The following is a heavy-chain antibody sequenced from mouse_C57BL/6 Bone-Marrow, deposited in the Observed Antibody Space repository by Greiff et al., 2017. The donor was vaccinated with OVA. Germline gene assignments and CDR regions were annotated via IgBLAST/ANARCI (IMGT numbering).Heavy chain of an antibody. CDR3: AREAFSGYGFDY. Sequence: EVKLMESGGGLVKPGGSLKLSCAASGFTFSSYAMSWVRQTPEKRLEWVATISDGGSYTYYPDNVKGRFTISRANAKNNLYLQMSHLKSEDTAMYDCAREAFSGYGFDYGGQGTTLTVSA. V-gene: IGHV5-4*01. D-gene: IGHD1-2*01. J-gene: IGHJ2*01. CDR2: ISDGGSYT. CDR1: GFTFSSYA.